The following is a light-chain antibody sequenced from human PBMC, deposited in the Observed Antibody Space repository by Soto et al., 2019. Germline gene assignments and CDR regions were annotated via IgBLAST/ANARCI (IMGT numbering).Light chain of an antibody. CDR2: DAS. V-gene: IGKV3-20*01. J-gene: IGKJ5*01. CDR1: QSVSSSY. Sequence: VLTQSVGTLSLTTEERAALSCRASQSVSSSYLAWYQQKPGQAPRLLIYDASSRATGIPDRFSGGGSGTDFTLTISRLEHEDFAVYYCQQYGSSITFGQGRRLEI. CDR3: QQYGSSIT.